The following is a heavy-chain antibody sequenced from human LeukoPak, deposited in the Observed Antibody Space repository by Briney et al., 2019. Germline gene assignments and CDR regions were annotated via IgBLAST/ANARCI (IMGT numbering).Heavy chain of an antibody. CDR1: GFTFSNYE. CDR2: ITSSGGTT. D-gene: IGHD3-10*01. V-gene: IGHV3-48*03. Sequence: GGSLRLSCAASGFTFSNYEMNWVRQAPGKGLEWISYITSSGGTTYYADSVKGRFTISRDNAKNTLYLQMNSLRAEDTAVYYCARASRGNWFDPWGQGTLVTVSS. J-gene: IGHJ5*02. CDR3: ARASRGNWFDP.